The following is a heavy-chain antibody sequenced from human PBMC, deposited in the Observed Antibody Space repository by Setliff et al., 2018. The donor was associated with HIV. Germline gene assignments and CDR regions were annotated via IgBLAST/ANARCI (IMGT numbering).Heavy chain of an antibody. CDR2: IKSKTDGGTT. Sequence: GGSLRLSCAASGFTFSNAWMSWVRQAPGKGLEWVGRIKSKTDGGTTDYAAPGKGRFTISRDDPKNTLYLQMNSLKTEDTAVYYCTTDHDTVPFDIWGQGTMVTVSS. J-gene: IGHJ3*02. V-gene: IGHV3-15*01. CDR1: GFTFSNAW. CDR3: TTDHDTVPFDI. D-gene: IGHD1-1*01.